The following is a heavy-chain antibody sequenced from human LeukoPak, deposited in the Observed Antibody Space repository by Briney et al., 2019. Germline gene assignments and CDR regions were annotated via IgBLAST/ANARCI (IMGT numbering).Heavy chain of an antibody. V-gene: IGHV3-21*01. CDR1: GFTFSSHS. D-gene: IGHD3-10*01. CDR3: ARSGYYGSGSYFHY. Sequence: GGSLRLSCAASGFTFSSHSMNWVRQAPGKGLEWVSSISSSDTYIYYADSVKGRFTISRDNAKNSLYLQMNSLRAEDTAVYYRARSGYYGSGSYFHYWGQGTLVTVSS. J-gene: IGHJ4*02. CDR2: ISSSDTYI.